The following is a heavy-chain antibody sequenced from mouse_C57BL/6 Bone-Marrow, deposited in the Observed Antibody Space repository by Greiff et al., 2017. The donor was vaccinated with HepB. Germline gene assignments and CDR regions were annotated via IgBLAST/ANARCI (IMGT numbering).Heavy chain of an antibody. CDR2: INPNNGGT. J-gene: IGHJ4*01. V-gene: IGHV1-18*01. CDR1: GYTFTDYN. Sequence: EVQLQQSGPELVKPGASVKIPCKASGYTFTDYNMDWVKQSHGKSLEWIGDINPNNGGTIYNQKFKGKATLTVDKSSSTAYMDLRSLTSEDTAVYYGARDYYGSSSYAMDYWGQGTSVTVSS. D-gene: IGHD1-1*01. CDR3: ARDYYGSSSYAMDY.